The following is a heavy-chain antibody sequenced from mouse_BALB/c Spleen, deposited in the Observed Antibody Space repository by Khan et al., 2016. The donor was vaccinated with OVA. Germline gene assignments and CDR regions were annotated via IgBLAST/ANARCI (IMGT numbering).Heavy chain of an antibody. CDR3: RGAGYGAFAY. CDR1: GYTFTSYW. J-gene: IGHJ3*01. CDR2: ILSGNSDT. V-gene: IGHV1-5*01. D-gene: IGHD1-1*01. Sequence: VQLQQSGTVLARPGSSVKMSCKATGYTFTSYWMHWVKQRPGQGLEWIGGILSGNSDTSYNQKFKDKANLTTVTSAITAYMELSSLTIEDSADYYCRGAGYGAFAYWGQGTLVTVSA.